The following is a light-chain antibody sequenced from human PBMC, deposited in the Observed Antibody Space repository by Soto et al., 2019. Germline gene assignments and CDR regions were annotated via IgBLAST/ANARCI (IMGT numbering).Light chain of an antibody. V-gene: IGKV3-20*01. CDR2: GAS. CDR1: QNCNSTY. Sequence: EIVLAQSPATLSLSPGEGATLSCRPSQNCNSTYLAWYQQKPGQAPRLLIYGASTRATAIPDRFSGSGSATDFTLPISRLEPEDSAVYYCQQYGSSPTWTFGQGTKVDIK. CDR3: QQYGSSPTWT. J-gene: IGKJ1*01.